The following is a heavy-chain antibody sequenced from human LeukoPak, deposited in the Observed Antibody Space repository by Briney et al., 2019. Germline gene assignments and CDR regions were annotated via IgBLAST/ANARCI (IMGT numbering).Heavy chain of an antibody. D-gene: IGHD2-8*01. V-gene: IGHV3-48*03. Sequence: PGGSLRLSCAASGFSLRSSEMNWVRQAPGKGPEWVAHINSADNVEYYTDSVRGRFTMSRDNAKDLLYLQMNSLRDEDTAVYYCARDTVNGPFVISLDLCGQGVLVTVSS. J-gene: IGHJ5*02. CDR3: ARDTVNGPFVISLDL. CDR2: INSADNVE. CDR1: GFSLRSSE.